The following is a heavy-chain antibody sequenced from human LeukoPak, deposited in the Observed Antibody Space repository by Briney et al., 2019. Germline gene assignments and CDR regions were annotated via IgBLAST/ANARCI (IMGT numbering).Heavy chain of an antibody. CDR3: ARENYYDSSGYSEGMDV. Sequence: SETLSLTCTVSGGSISNSYWNWIRQPAGKGLEWIGRMYVSGTTIYNPSLRSRVTMSVDTSKNQFSLRLSSVTAADTAVYYCARENYYDSSGYSEGMDVWGQGTTVTVS. D-gene: IGHD3-22*01. J-gene: IGHJ6*02. CDR2: MYVSGTT. CDR1: GGSISNSY. V-gene: IGHV4-4*07.